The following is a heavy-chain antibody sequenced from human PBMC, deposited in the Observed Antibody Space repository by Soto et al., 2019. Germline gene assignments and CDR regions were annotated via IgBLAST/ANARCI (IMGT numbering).Heavy chain of an antibody. CDR2: IDLSGTMT. V-gene: IGHV3-23*03. Sequence: EVQLLESGGDSVQPGGSLRLSCAASGFSFRDYSMNWVRQAPGKGLEWVAFIDLSGTMTDYRDSVKGRVIVSKDKSMKTVYLQMNSLRVEDTAIYYCTKDRVPDGIYSFDFWGQGALVTVSS. CDR3: TKDRVPDGIYSFDF. CDR1: GFSFRDYS. J-gene: IGHJ4*02. D-gene: IGHD2-15*01.